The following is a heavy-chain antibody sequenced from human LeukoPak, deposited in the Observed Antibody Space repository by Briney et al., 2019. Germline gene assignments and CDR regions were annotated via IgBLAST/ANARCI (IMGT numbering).Heavy chain of an antibody. V-gene: IGHV3-53*01. Sequence: PGGSLRLSCEASGFTVSFNYMSWVRQAPGKGLEWVSCIYTSGTIYYADSVKGRFTISRDDTKNTLFLDMKSLRAEDTAVYYCARGLRGLTFDYWGRGTLVTVSS. J-gene: IGHJ4*02. CDR3: ARGLRGLTFDY. CDR2: IYTSGTI. CDR1: GFTVSFNY. D-gene: IGHD3-10*01.